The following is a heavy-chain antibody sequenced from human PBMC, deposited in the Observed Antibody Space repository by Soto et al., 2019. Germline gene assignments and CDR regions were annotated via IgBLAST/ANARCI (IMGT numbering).Heavy chain of an antibody. CDR1: GFTFSRCG. CDR2: ISYDGSNK. V-gene: IGHV3-30*18. D-gene: IGHD4-17*01. J-gene: IGHJ4*02. CDR3: AKWSRASTVTTIVDY. Sequence: GGSLIVPWAASGFTFSRCGKHWVRQAPDKGLEWVAVISYDGSNKYYADSVKGRFTISRDNSKNTLYLQMNSLRAEDTAVYYCAKWSRASTVTTIVDYWGQGTLVTVSS.